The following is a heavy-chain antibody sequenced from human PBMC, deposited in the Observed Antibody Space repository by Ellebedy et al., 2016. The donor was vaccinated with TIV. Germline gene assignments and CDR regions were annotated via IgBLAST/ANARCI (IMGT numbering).Heavy chain of an antibody. J-gene: IGHJ4*02. CDR3: AREAGDYYFDF. Sequence: GESLKISCAASGFTFGSYGLHWIRLGPGKGLEWVAAIWFDGSNIHYADSVKGRFTISRDNSKNTLFLQMNSLRPEDTAVYYCAREAGDYYFDFWGQGTQVTVSS. CDR1: GFTFGSYG. CDR2: IWFDGSNI. V-gene: IGHV3-33*08.